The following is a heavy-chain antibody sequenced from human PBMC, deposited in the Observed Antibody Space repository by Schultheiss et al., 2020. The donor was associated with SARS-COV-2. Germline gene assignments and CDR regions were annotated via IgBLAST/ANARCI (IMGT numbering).Heavy chain of an antibody. J-gene: IGHJ6*03. D-gene: IGHD2-2*01. CDR2: IYYSGST. CDR3: ARYGGYCSSTSCQKGGYYYYYMDV. Sequence: SETLSLTCTVSGGSISSYYWGWIRQPPGKGLEWIGSIYYSGSTFYNPSPKSRVIISVDTSKNQFSLKLSSVTAADTAVYYCARYGGYCSSTSCQKGGYYYYYMDVWGKGATGTVSS. V-gene: IGHV4-39*07. CDR1: GGSISSYY.